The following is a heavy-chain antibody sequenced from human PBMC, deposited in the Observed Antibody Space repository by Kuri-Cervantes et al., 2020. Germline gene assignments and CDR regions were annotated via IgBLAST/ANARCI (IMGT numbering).Heavy chain of an antibody. Sequence: SETLSLTCTVSAGSISSSSYYWGWIRQPPGKGLEWIGYIYYSGSTYYNPSLKSRVTISVDTSKNQFSLKLSSVTAADTAVYYCARVSWDDSSGYITYYYYYMDVWGKGATVTVSS. CDR2: IYYSGST. D-gene: IGHD3-22*01. CDR1: AGSISSSSYY. CDR3: ARVSWDDSSGYITYYYYYMDV. J-gene: IGHJ6*03. V-gene: IGHV4-30-4*08.